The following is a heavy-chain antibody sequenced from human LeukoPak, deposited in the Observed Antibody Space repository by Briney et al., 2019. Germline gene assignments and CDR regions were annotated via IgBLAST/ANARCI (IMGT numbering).Heavy chain of an antibody. CDR2: IYIDGTT. D-gene: IGHD6-19*01. CDR3: ARDWSEAVAGGVPDY. Sequence: GGSLRLSCAASGFIVSHNYMTWVRQAPGKGLEWISVIYIDGTTYYADSVKGRFTISRDQANNTLYLQMNSLRAEDTAVYYCARDWSEAVAGGVPDYWGQGTLVTVSS. J-gene: IGHJ4*02. V-gene: IGHV3-53*05. CDR1: GFIVSHNY.